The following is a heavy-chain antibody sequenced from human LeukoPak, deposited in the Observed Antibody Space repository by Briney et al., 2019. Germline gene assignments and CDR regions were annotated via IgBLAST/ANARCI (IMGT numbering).Heavy chain of an antibody. Sequence: GASVKVSCKTSGYTFDNYDINWVRQATGQGLEWMGWMNPDSGNTGYAQKFQGRVLMTTNTSMTTAYMELRGLRSEDTAIYYCARGAPVAIFGPSYDQYFEYWGQGTVVAVSS. J-gene: IGHJ4*02. V-gene: IGHV1-8*01. CDR1: GYTFDNYD. CDR2: MNPDSGNT. CDR3: ARGAPVAIFGPSYDQYFEY. D-gene: IGHD3-3*01.